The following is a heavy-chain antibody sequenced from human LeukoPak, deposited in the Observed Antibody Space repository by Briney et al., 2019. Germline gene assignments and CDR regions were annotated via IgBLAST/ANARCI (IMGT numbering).Heavy chain of an antibody. CDR1: GFTFDDYA. CDR3: AKDRLGNKRDYFNGMDV. J-gene: IGHJ6*02. Sequence: GRSLRLSCAASGFTFDDYAMYWVRQAPGKGLEGVSGINWNSGTIGYADSVKGRFTISRDNAKNSLYLQMISLRTEDTALYYCAKDRLGNKRDYFNGMDVWGQGTTVTVSS. CDR2: INWNSGTI. V-gene: IGHV3-9*01. D-gene: IGHD2/OR15-2a*01.